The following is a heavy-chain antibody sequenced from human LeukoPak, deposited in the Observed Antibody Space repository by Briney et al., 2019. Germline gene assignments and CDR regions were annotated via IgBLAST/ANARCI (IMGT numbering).Heavy chain of an antibody. CDR2: IYTSGST. V-gene: IGHV4-4*09. D-gene: IGHD3-9*01. Sequence: SDTLSLTCTVSGGSISSYYWSWIRQPPGKGLEWIGYIYTSGSTNYNPSLKSRVSMSVDTSKNQFSLKLSSVTAADTAVYYCARGSDYDILTGYPHWYFDLWGRGTLVTVSS. CDR1: GGSISSYY. CDR3: ARGSDYDILTGYPHWYFDL. J-gene: IGHJ2*01.